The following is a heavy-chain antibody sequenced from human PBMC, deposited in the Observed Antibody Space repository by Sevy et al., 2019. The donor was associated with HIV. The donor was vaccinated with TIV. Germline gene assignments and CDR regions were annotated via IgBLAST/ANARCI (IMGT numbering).Heavy chain of an antibody. J-gene: IGHJ4*02. D-gene: IGHD1-7*01. V-gene: IGHV3-11*06. CDR1: GFTFSDFY. Sequence: GESLKISCEVSGFTFSDFYMSWIRQAPGKGLEWVSDISSGSTYTKSADSVKGRFIISRDNAKNSLYLQMNSLRVEDTAVYYCARDRRNYAGQYFDYWGQGTLVTVSS. CDR3: ARDRRNYAGQYFDY. CDR2: ISSGSTYT.